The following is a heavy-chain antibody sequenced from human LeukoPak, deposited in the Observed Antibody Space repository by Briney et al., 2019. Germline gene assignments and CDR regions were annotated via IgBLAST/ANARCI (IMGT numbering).Heavy chain of an antibody. Sequence: SSETLSLTCTVSGGSISSYYWSWIRQPPGKGLEWIRYIYYSGSTNYNPSLKSRVTISVDTSKNQFSLKLSSVTAADTAVYYCARDTHYYDSSGVDAFDIWGQGAMVTVSS. CDR2: IYYSGST. D-gene: IGHD3-22*01. CDR3: ARDTHYYDSSGVDAFDI. CDR1: GGSISSYY. V-gene: IGHV4-59*01. J-gene: IGHJ3*02.